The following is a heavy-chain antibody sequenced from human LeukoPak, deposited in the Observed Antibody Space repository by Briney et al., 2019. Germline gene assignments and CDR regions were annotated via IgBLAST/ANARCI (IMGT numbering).Heavy chain of an antibody. CDR2: ISSSGSTI. V-gene: IGHV3-48*03. Sequence: GGSLRLSCAASGFTFSSYEMNWVRQAPGKGLEWVSYISSSGSTIYYADSMKGRFTISRDNAKNSLYLQMNSLRAEDTAVYYCARDVLLWFGESPYYYYGMDVWGKGTTVTVSS. CDR3: ARDVLLWFGESPYYYYGMDV. J-gene: IGHJ6*04. D-gene: IGHD3-10*01. CDR1: GFTFSSYE.